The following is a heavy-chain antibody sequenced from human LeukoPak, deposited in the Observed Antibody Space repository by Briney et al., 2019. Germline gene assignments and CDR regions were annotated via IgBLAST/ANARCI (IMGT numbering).Heavy chain of an antibody. CDR3: ARDSSGYPCEPDAFDI. J-gene: IGHJ3*02. D-gene: IGHD3-22*01. CDR1: GGTFSSYA. CDR2: IIPIFGTA. V-gene: IGHV1-69*13. Sequence: ASVKVSCKASGGTFSSYAISWVRQAPGQGLEWMGGIIPIFGTANYAQKFQGRVTITADESTSTAYMELSSLRSEDTAVYYCARDSSGYPCEPDAFDIWGQGTMVTVSS.